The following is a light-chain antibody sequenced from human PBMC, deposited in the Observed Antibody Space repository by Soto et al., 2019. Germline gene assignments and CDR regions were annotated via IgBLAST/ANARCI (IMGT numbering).Light chain of an antibody. CDR2: KAS. J-gene: IGKJ4*01. CDR1: QSISSW. Sequence: DIPMTQSPSTLSASVVDRVTITCRASQSISSWLAWYQQKPGKAPKLLIYKASSLESGVPSRFSGSGSGTEFTLTISSLQPDDFATYYCQQYNSSFGGGTKVEIK. CDR3: QQYNSS. V-gene: IGKV1-5*03.